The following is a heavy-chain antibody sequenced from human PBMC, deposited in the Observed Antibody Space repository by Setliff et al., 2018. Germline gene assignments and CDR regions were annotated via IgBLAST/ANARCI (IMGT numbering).Heavy chain of an antibody. J-gene: IGHJ4*02. CDR1: GFTYNNDW. D-gene: IGHD3-16*01. Sequence: PGGSLRLSCGASGFTYNNDWVSWVRQAPGKGLEWLASINPHGSEKYYADSVKGRFTISRDNAKNSLSLQMNNLRSEDTAVYYCASGIINFGGVISYWGRGTLVTVSS. V-gene: IGHV3-7*01. CDR2: INPHGSEK. CDR3: ASGIINFGGVISY.